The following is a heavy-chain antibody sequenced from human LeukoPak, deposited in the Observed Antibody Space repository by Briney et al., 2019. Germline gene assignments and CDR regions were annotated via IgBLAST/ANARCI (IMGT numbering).Heavy chain of an antibody. D-gene: IGHD4-17*01. J-gene: IGHJ4*02. V-gene: IGHV3-9*01. Sequence: GGSLRLSCAASGFTFDDYAMHWVRQAPGKGLEWVSGISWNSGSIGYADSVKGRFTISRDNSKNTLYLQMNSLRAEDTAVYYCARGTVTTIDYWGQGTLVTVSS. CDR3: ARGTVTTIDY. CDR2: ISWNSGSI. CDR1: GFTFDDYA.